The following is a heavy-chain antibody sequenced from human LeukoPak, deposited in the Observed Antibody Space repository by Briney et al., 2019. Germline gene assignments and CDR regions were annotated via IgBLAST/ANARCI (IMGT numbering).Heavy chain of an antibody. CDR3: ARFHSGPSGWYVLWYFDL. V-gene: IGHV4-4*09. D-gene: IGHD6-19*01. CDR2: IYNSERT. Sequence: SETLSLTCTVSGGSVSSYYWSWIRQPPGKGLEWIAYIYNSERTKYNSFLESRVTISVDASKNQFFLKLSSVTAADTAVYYCARFHSGPSGWYVLWYFDLWGRGTLVTVSS. J-gene: IGHJ2*01. CDR1: GGSVSSYY.